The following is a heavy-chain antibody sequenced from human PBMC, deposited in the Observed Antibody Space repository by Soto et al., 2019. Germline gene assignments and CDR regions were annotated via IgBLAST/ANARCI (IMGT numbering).Heavy chain of an antibody. CDR2: IYWNDDK. J-gene: IGHJ3*02. D-gene: IGHD6-25*01. V-gene: IGHV2-5*01. CDR1: GFSLSTSGVG. Sequence: SCPTLVNPTQTLTLTCTFSGFSLSTSGVGVGWIRQPPGKALEWLALIYWNDDKRYRPSLKSRLTITKDTSKNQVVFTMTNMNAVDTARYYCVHGSGRTIPEYAFDIWGQGALVTVSS. CDR3: VHGSGRTIPEYAFDI.